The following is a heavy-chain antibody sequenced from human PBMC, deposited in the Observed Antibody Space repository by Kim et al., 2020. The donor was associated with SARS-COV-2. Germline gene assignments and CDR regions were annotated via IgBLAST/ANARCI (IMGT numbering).Heavy chain of an antibody. Sequence: SETLSLTCDVSGGSITSNSWWSWVRQPPGTGLEWIGDMYHTGSNNYNSSLKSRVTISVDKSKNQFSLKMTSVTAADTAVYFCARRGGLVRFDFWGQGTLVTVSS. CDR3: ARRGGLVRFDF. V-gene: IGHV4-4*02. D-gene: IGHD2-8*02. J-gene: IGHJ4*02. CDR1: GGSITSNSW. CDR2: MYHTGSN.